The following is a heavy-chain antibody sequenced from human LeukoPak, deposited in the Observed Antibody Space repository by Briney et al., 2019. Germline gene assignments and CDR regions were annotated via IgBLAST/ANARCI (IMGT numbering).Heavy chain of an antibody. D-gene: IGHD3-3*01. Sequence: ASVKVSCKASGYTFTSYDINWVRQATGQGLEWMGWINPNSGGTNYAQKFQGRVTMTRDTSTSTVYMELSSLRSEDTAVYYCARFGFLEWSPNNWFDPWGQGTLVTVSS. J-gene: IGHJ5*02. CDR1: GYTFTSYD. CDR2: INPNSGGT. CDR3: ARFGFLEWSPNNWFDP. V-gene: IGHV1-8*01.